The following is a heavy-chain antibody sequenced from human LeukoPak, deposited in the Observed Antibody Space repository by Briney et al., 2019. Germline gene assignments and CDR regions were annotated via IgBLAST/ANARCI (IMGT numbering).Heavy chain of an antibody. Sequence: SVTVSCKASGGTFSSYAISWVRQAPGQGLEWMGGIIPIFGTTNYAQKFQGRVTITADKSTSTAYMELSSLRSEDTAMYYCARTVVVTAEHAFDIWGQGTMVTVSS. CDR1: GGTFSSYA. V-gene: IGHV1-69*06. CDR3: ARTVVVTAEHAFDI. J-gene: IGHJ3*02. CDR2: IIPIFGTT. D-gene: IGHD2-21*02.